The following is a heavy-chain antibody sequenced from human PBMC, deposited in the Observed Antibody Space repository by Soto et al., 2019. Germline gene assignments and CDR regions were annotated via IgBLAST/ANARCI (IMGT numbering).Heavy chain of an antibody. CDR1: GGSFSGYY. Sequence: SETLSLTCAVYGGSFSGYYWSWIRQPPGKGLEWIGEINHSGSTNYNPSLKSRVTISVDTSKNQFSLKLSSVTAADTAVYYCARAPERYCSGGSCYSLDYWGQGTLVTVSS. D-gene: IGHD2-15*01. CDR3: ARAPERYCSGGSCYSLDY. J-gene: IGHJ4*02. CDR2: INHSGST. V-gene: IGHV4-34*01.